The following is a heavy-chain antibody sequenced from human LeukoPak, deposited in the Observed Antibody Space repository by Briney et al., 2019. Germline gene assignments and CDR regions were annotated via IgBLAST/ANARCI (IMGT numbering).Heavy chain of an antibody. CDR1: GFTFSSYS. CDR2: ISSSSYI. V-gene: IGHV3-21*01. Sequence: GGSLRLSCAASGFTFSSYSMNWVRQAPGKGLEWVSSISSSSYIYYADSVKGRFTISRDNAKNSLYLQMNSLRAEDTAVYYCARRGNSGYDSSGAGKSTGYYYYMDVWGQGTLVTVSS. CDR3: ARRGNSGYDSSGAGKSTGYYYYMDV. D-gene: IGHD3-22*01. J-gene: IGHJ6*03.